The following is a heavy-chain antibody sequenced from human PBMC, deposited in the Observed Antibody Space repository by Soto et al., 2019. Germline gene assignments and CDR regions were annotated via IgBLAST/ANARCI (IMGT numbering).Heavy chain of an antibody. CDR1: DGSISSSSYY. V-gene: IGHV4-39*01. J-gene: IGHJ4*02. CDR3: ARHTPAISITDH. CDR2: IYYSGST. Sequence: QLQLQESGPGLVKPSETLSLTCTVSDGSISSSSYYWGWIRQPPGKGLEWIGSIYYSGSTYYNPSLKSRVTISVDTSKNQFSLKLSSVTAADMAVYYCARHTPAISITDHWGQGTLVTVS. D-gene: IGHD2-15*01.